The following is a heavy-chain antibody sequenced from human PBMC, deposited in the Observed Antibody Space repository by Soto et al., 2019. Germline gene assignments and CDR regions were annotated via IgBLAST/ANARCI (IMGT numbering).Heavy chain of an antibody. D-gene: IGHD3-9*01. V-gene: IGHV3-21*04. CDR1: GFTFSSYS. CDR3: ARVKSYDILTGYSTWFDP. J-gene: IGHJ5*02. Sequence: PGGSLRLSCAASGFTFSSYSMNWVRQAPGKGLEWVSSISSSSSYIYYADSVKGRFTISRDNAKNSLYLQMNSLRAEDTAVYYCARVKSYDILTGYSTWFDPWGQGTLVTVSS. CDR2: ISSSSSYI.